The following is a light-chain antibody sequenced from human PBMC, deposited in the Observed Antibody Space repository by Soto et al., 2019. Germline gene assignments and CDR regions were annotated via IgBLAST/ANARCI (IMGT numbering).Light chain of an antibody. V-gene: IGLV2-14*02. CDR3: QAYDYSLTGMV. J-gene: IGLJ3*02. CDR1: SSDVVTYNL. CDR2: EGT. Sequence: QSVLTQPASVSGSPGQSINISCTGTSSDVVTYNLVSWYQQHPGKAPTVLIYEGTKRPSGVPERFSGSKSGTSASLAITGLQAEDEADYYCQAYDYSLTGMVFGGGTKVTVL.